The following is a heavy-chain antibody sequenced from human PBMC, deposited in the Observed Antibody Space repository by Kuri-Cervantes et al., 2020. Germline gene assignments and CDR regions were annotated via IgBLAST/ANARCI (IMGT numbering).Heavy chain of an antibody. V-gene: IGHV4-39*07. CDR1: GGSISSSSYY. CDR3: ARDYYDSSGTFDY. Sequence: SETLSLTCTVSGGSISSSSYYWGWIRQPPGKGLEWIGSIYYSGSTYYNPSLKSRVTISVDTSKNQFSLKLSSVTAADTAVYYCARDYYDSSGTFDYWGQGTLVTVSS. D-gene: IGHD3-22*01. J-gene: IGHJ4*02. CDR2: IYYSGST.